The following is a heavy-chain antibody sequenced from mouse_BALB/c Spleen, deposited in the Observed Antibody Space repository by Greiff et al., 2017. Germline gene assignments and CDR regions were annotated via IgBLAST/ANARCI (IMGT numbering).Heavy chain of an antibody. CDR2: ISDGGSYT. CDR3: ACGSSSAWFAY. J-gene: IGHJ3*01. CDR1: GFTFSDYY. D-gene: IGHD1-1*01. Sequence: EVQGVESGGGLVKPGGSLKLSCAASGFTFSDYYMYWVRQTPEKRLEWVATISDGGSYTYYPDSVKGRFTISRDNAKNNLYLQMSSLKSEDTAMYYCACGSSSAWFAYWGQGTLVTVSA. V-gene: IGHV5-4*02.